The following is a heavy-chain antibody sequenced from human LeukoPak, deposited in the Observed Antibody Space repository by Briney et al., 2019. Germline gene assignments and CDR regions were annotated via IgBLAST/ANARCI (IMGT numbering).Heavy chain of an antibody. CDR2: IYTSGST. J-gene: IGHJ3*02. V-gene: IGHV4-61*02. CDR3: ARDGITMIVQGSYQDAFDI. D-gene: IGHD3-22*01. Sequence: TSETLSLTCTVSGGSISSGSYYWSWIRQPAGKGLEWIGRIYTSGSTNYNPSLRSRVTISVDTSKNQFSLKLSSVTAADTAVYYCARDGITMIVQGSYQDAFDIWGQGTMVTVSS. CDR1: GGSISSGSYY.